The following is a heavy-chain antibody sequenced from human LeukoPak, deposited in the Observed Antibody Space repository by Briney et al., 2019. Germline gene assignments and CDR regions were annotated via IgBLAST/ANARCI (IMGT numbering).Heavy chain of an antibody. D-gene: IGHD5-18*01. Sequence: GGSLRLSCAASGFTFSSYGMHWVRQAPGKGLEWVAFIRYDGSNKYYADSVKGRFTISRDNSKNTLYLQMNSLRAEDTAVYYCASTGYSDDYYYGMDVWGQGTTVTVSS. J-gene: IGHJ6*02. CDR3: ASTGYSDDYYYGMDV. CDR2: IRYDGSNK. V-gene: IGHV3-30*02. CDR1: GFTFSSYG.